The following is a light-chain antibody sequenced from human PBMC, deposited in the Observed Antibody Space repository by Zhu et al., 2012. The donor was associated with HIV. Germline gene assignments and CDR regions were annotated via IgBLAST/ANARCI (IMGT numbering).Light chain of an antibody. CDR2: GAS. V-gene: IGKV3-20*01. CDR1: QNVSSNY. Sequence: EVVLTQSPGTLSLSPGDRATLACRASQNVSSNYLIWYQQKPGQAPRPLIYGASDRASGVPDRFSGSGSGTDFTLSISRLEPEDFAVYYCHQYDNSWTFGQGTKVEIK. J-gene: IGKJ1*01. CDR3: HQYDNSWT.